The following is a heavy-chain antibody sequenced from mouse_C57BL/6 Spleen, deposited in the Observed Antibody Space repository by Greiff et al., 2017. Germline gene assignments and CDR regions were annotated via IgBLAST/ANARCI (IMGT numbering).Heavy chain of an antibody. J-gene: IGHJ2*01. D-gene: IGHD1-1*01. V-gene: IGHV2-9-1*01. Sequence: VQLQESGPGLVAPSQSLTITCTVSGFSLTSYAISWVRQPPGKGLEWLGVIWTGGGTNYNSALKSRLSISKDNSKSQVFLKMNSLQTDDTARYYCARNLYTTVVPHFDYWGQGTTLTVSS. CDR1: GFSLTSYA. CDR3: ARNLYTTVVPHFDY. CDR2: IWTGGGT.